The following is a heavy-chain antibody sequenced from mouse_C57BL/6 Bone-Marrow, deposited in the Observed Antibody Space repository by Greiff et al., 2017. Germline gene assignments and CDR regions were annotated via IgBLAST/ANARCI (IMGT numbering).Heavy chain of an antibody. CDR2: IYPGNSDT. CDR3: TRGFDYYGSTFDY. CDR1: GYTFTSYW. Sequence: EVQLQQSGTVLARPGASVKMSCKTSGYTFTSYWMHWVKQRPGQGLEWIGAIYPGNSDTSYNQKFKGKAKLTAVTSASTAYMELSSLTNEDSTVYYCTRGFDYYGSTFDYWGQGTTRTVSS. V-gene: IGHV1-5*01. D-gene: IGHD1-1*01. J-gene: IGHJ2*01.